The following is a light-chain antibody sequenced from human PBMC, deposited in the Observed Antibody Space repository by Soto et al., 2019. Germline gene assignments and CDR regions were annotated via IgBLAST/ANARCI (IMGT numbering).Light chain of an antibody. J-gene: IGKJ1*01. V-gene: IGKV1-5*01. Sequence: DIQMTQSPSTLSASVGDRVTITCRASQSISSWLAWYQQKPGKAPKLLIYDASSLETGVPSRFRGSGSGTEFTLTISRLQPDDFATYYYQQYNSYPWTFGQGTKVEIK. CDR1: QSISSW. CDR3: QQYNSYPWT. CDR2: DAS.